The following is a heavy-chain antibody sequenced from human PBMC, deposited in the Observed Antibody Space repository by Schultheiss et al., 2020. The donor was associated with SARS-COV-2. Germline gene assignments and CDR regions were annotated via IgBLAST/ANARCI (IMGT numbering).Heavy chain of an antibody. D-gene: IGHD4-17*01. CDR3: ARHKGDYGDYYSPFDY. V-gene: IGHV4-38-2*01. CDR1: GYSISSGYY. CDR2: IYYSGST. Sequence: SETLSLTCAVSGYSISSGYYWGWIRQPPGKGLEWIGSIYYSGSTNYNPSLKSRVTISVDTSKNQFSLKLSSVTAADTAVYYCARHKGDYGDYYSPFDYWGQGTLVTVSS. J-gene: IGHJ4*02.